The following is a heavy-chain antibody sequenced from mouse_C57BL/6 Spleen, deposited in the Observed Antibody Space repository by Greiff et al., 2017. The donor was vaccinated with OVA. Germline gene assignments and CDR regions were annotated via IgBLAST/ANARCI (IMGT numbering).Heavy chain of an antibody. CDR1: GFSLTSYG. Sequence: QVQLQQSGPGLVQPSQSLSITCTVSGFSLTSYGVHWVRQSPGKGLEWLGVIWSGGSTDYNAAFISRLSISKDNSKSQVFFKMNSLQADDTAIYYCARSPHYYGSSYGYFDVWGTGTTVTVSS. CDR3: ARSPHYYGSSYGYFDV. D-gene: IGHD1-1*01. V-gene: IGHV2-2*01. J-gene: IGHJ1*03. CDR2: IWSGGST.